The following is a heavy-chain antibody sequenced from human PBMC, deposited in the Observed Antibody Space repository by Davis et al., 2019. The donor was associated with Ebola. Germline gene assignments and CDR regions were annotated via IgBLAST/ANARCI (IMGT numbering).Heavy chain of an antibody. CDR1: GYDFDTYG. CDR2: ISAYNGDT. V-gene: IGHV1-18*01. J-gene: IGHJ6*02. CDR3: TRDYYGSGNV. D-gene: IGHD3-10*01. Sequence: ASVKVSCKASGYDFDTYGITWVRQAPGQGLEWMGWISAYNGDTNYAQKFQDRVTMTTDTSTSTAYMELRSLRSDDTAMYYCTRDYYGSGNVWGQGTTVTVSS.